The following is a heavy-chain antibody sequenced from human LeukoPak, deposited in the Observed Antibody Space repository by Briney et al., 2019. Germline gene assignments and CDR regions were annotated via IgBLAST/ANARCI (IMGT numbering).Heavy chain of an antibody. CDR1: GFTFSSYS. D-gene: IGHD5-12*01. J-gene: IGHJ4*02. V-gene: IGHV3-21*01. Sequence: GGSLRLSCAASGFTFSSYSMNWVRQAPGKGLEWVSSISSSSSYIYYADSVKGRFTISRDNAKKSLYLQMNSLRAEDTAVYYCARDPLDIVATIDYWGQGTLVTVSS. CDR2: ISSSSSYI. CDR3: ARDPLDIVATIDY.